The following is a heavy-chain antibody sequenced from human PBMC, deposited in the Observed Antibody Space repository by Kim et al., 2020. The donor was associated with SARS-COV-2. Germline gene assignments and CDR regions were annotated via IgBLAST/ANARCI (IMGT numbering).Heavy chain of an antibody. CDR3: ARALLGFGELSVQYFDY. CDR2: IYYSGST. CDR1: GGSISSGGYY. J-gene: IGHJ4*02. D-gene: IGHD3-10*01. Sequence: SETLSLTCTVSGGSISSGGYYWSWIRQHPGKGLEWIGYIYYSGSTYYNPSLKSRVTISVDTSKNQFSLKLSSVTAADTAVYYCARALLGFGELSVQYFDYWGQGTLVTVSS. V-gene: IGHV4-31*03.